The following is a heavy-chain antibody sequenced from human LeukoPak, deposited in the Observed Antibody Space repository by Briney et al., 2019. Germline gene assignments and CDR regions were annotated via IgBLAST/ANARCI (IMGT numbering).Heavy chain of an antibody. J-gene: IGHJ6*02. V-gene: IGHV6-1*01. CDR2: TYYRSKWYN. D-gene: IGHD6-13*01. CDR1: ADSVSSNSSA. Sequence: SQTLSLTCAIAADSVSSNSSALNWIRQSPSRGLEWLGRTYYRSKWYNDYAVSVKSRITINPDTSKNQFSLQLNSVTPEDTAVYYCARGSEMTAGGMDVWGQGTTVIVSS. CDR3: ARGSEMTAGGMDV.